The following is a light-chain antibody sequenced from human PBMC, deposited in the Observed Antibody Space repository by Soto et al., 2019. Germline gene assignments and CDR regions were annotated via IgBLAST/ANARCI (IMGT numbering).Light chain of an antibody. J-gene: IGLJ2*01. CDR1: SSDVGGYNY. CDR3: SSYTNSGTVV. Sequence: QSALTQPASVSGSPGQSITISCTGTSSDVGGYNYVCWYQQHPGKAPKLIIYEVTNRPSGVSNRFSASKSGNTASLSISGIQAEDEADYYCSSYTNSGTVVFGGGTKLTVL. CDR2: EVT. V-gene: IGLV2-14*03.